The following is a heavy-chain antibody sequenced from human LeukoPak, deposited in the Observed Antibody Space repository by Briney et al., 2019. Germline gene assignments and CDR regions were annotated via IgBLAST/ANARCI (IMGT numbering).Heavy chain of an antibody. CDR3: AKVQDIVGVIVRPDFDY. V-gene: IGHV3-7*01. Sequence: GGSLRLSCAASGFTFSNYWMNWVRQAPGKGLEWVANIKQDGGEKSYEDAVKGRFTISRDNSKNTLYLQMNSLRAEDTSVYYCAKVQDIVGVIVRPDFDYWGQGTLVTVSS. CDR2: IKQDGGEK. D-gene: IGHD2-21*01. J-gene: IGHJ4*02. CDR1: GFTFSNYW.